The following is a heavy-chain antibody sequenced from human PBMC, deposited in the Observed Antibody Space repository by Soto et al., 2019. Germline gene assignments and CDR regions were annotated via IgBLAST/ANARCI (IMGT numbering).Heavy chain of an antibody. J-gene: IGHJ4*01. D-gene: IGHD6-19*01. Sequence: GGSLRLSCAASIFTFSSYAMTWVRQAPGKGLEWVSAISGSGATTYYADSVKGRFTISRDNSKNTLYLQMNSLRAEDTALFYCARAPEQRPIDDWGHRSLVTGSS. CDR1: IFTFSSYA. CDR3: ARAPEQRPIDD. V-gene: IGHV3-23*01. CDR2: ISGSGATT.